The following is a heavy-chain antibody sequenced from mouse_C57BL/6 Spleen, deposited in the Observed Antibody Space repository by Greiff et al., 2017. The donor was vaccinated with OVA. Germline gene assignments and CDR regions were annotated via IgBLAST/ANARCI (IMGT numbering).Heavy chain of an antibody. V-gene: IGHV5-17*01. Sequence: DVHLVESGGGLVKPGGSLKLSCAASGFTFSDYGMHWVRQAPEKGLEWVAYISSGSSTIYYADTVKGRFTISRDNAKNTLFLQMTSLRSEDTAMYYCARSYDGYPHYYAMDYWGQGTSVTVSS. CDR1: GFTFSDYG. D-gene: IGHD2-3*01. CDR3: ARSYDGYPHYYAMDY. J-gene: IGHJ4*01. CDR2: ISSGSSTI.